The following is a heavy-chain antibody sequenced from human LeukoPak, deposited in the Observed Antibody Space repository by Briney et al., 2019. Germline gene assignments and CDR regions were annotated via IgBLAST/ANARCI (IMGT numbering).Heavy chain of an antibody. Sequence: VASVNVSFKASGYTFTIYDINWVRQAPGQGGEGMGWMNPNSGNTGYAQQFQGRVTMTRTTSISTAYMELSSLRSEDTAVYYCARVRGNSPIDYWGQGTLVTVSS. J-gene: IGHJ4*02. V-gene: IGHV1-8*02. CDR2: MNPNSGNT. CDR3: ARVRGNSPIDY. CDR1: GYTFTIYD. D-gene: IGHD4-23*01.